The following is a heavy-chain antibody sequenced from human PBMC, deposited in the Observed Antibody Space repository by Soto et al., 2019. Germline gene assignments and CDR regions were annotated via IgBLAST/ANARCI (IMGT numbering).Heavy chain of an antibody. V-gene: IGHV4-30-2*01. D-gene: IGHD2-15*01. CDR2: IYHSGST. CDR1: GGSISSGGYS. J-gene: IGHJ4*02. CDR3: ARAGYCSGGSCFDY. Sequence: SETLSLTCAVSGGSISSGGYSWSWIRQPPGKGLEWIGYIYHSGSTYYNPSLKSRVTISVDRSKNQFSLKLSSVTAADAAVYYCARAGYCSGGSCFDYWGQGTLVTVSS.